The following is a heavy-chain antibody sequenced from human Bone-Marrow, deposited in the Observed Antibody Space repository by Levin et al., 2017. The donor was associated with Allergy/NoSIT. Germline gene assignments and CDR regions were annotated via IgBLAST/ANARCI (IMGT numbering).Heavy chain of an antibody. D-gene: IGHD3-22*01. Sequence: GGSLRLSCAASGFTFSSYDMHWVRQATGKGLEWVSAIGTAGDTYYPGSVKGRFTISRENAKNSLYLQMNSLRAGDTAVYYCARVRHYDSLPDYWGQGTLVTVSS. V-gene: IGHV3-13*01. J-gene: IGHJ4*02. CDR1: GFTFSSYD. CDR3: ARVRHYDSLPDY. CDR2: IGTAGDT.